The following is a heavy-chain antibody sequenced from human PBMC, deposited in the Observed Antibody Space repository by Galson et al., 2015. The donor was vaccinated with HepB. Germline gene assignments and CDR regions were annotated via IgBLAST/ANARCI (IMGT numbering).Heavy chain of an antibody. CDR3: ARHGDDILTSDLYGMDV. CDR1: GYSFTSYW. CDR2: IYPGDSDT. J-gene: IGHJ6*02. Sequence: QSGAEVKKPGESLKISCKGSGYSFTSYWIGWVRQMPGKGLEWMGIIYPGDSDTRYSPSFQGQVTISADKSISTAYLQWSSLKASDTAMYYCARHGDDILTSDLYGMDVWGQGTTVTVSS. V-gene: IGHV5-51*01. D-gene: IGHD3-9*01.